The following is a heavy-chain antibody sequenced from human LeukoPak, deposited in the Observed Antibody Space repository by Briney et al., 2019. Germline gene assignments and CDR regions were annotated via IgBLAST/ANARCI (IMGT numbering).Heavy chain of an antibody. J-gene: IGHJ4*02. CDR2: ISSSGSTI. V-gene: IGHV3-48*03. Sequence: GGSLRPSCAASGFTFSSYEMNWVRQAPGKGLEWVSYISSSGSTIYYADSVKGRFTISRDNAKNSLYLQMNSLRAEDTAVYYCARDLYCSGGSCYSGALDWGQGTLVTVSS. CDR3: ARDLYCSGGSCYSGALD. D-gene: IGHD2-15*01. CDR1: GFTFSSYE.